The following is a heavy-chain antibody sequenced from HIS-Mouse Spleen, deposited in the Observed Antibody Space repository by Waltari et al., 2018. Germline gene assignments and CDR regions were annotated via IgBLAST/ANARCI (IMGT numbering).Heavy chain of an antibody. D-gene: IGHD6-13*01. CDR1: VGSISSSSYY. CDR3: AREIPYSSSWYDWYFDL. J-gene: IGHJ2*01. CDR2: IYYSGST. Sequence: QLQLQESGPGLVKPSETLSLTCTVSVGSISSSSYYWGWIRPPPGKGLEWIGSIYYSGSTYYNTSLKSRVTISVDTAKNQFSLKLSSVTAADTAVYYCAREIPYSSSWYDWYFDLWGRGTLVTVSS. V-gene: IGHV4-39*07.